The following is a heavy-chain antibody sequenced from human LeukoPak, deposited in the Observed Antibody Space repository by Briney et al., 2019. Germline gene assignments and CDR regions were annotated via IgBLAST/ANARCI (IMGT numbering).Heavy chain of an antibody. J-gene: IGHJ4*02. CDR1: GFTFSSYA. V-gene: IGHV3-23*01. D-gene: IGHD2-2*01. Sequence: GGSLRLSCAASGFTFSSYAMRWVRQAPGKGLEWVSAISGSGGSTYYADSVKGRFTISRDNSKNTLYLQMNSLRAEDTAVYYCAKCRSEVPAAFNYWGQGTLVTVSS. CDR3: AKCRSEVPAAFNY. CDR2: ISGSGGST.